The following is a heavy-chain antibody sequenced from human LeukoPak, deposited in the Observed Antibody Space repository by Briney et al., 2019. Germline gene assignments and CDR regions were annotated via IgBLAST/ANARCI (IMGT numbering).Heavy chain of an antibody. D-gene: IGHD4-11*01. CDR1: GGSISSHY. Sequence: SETPSLTCTVSGGSISSHYWSWIRQPPGKGLEWIGYIYYSGSTNYNPSLKSRVTISVDTSKNQFSLKLSSVTAADTAVYYCARSLTTVTTDWFDPWGQGTLVTVSP. V-gene: IGHV4-59*11. J-gene: IGHJ5*02. CDR2: IYYSGST. CDR3: ARSLTTVTTDWFDP.